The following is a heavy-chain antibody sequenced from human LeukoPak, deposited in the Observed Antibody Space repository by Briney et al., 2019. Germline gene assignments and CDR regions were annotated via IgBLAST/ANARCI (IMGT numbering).Heavy chain of an antibody. Sequence: PSETLSLTCTVSGGSISSYYWSWIRQPPGKGLEWIGYIYYSGSTNYNPSLKSRVTISVDTSKNQFSLKLSSVTAADTAVYYCARLSSCYDSSGTPRAEYFQHWGLGTLVTVSS. CDR1: GGSISSYY. J-gene: IGHJ1*01. D-gene: IGHD3-22*01. V-gene: IGHV4-59*08. CDR3: ARLSSCYDSSGTPRAEYFQH. CDR2: IYYSGST.